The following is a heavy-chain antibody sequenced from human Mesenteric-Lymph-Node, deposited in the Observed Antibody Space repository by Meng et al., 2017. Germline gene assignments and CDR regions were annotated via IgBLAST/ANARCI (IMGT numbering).Heavy chain of an antibody. CDR2: ISSSSSYI. Sequence: GESLKISCAASGFTFSSYSMNWVRQAPGKGLEWVSSISSSSSYIYYADSVKGRFTISRDNAKNSLYLQMNSLRAEDTALYYCARVEGYYGSGSYYRYYFDYWGHGTLVTVAS. CDR3: ARVEGYYGSGSYYRYYFDY. V-gene: IGHV3-21*04. D-gene: IGHD3-10*01. J-gene: IGHJ4*01. CDR1: GFTFSSYS.